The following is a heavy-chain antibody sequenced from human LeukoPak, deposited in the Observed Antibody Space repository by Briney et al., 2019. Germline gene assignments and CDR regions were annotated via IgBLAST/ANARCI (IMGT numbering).Heavy chain of an antibody. CDR1: GFIFSHYG. Sequence: GGSLRLSCAASGFIFSHYGMHWVRQAPGKGLEWVAVIQNDASTENFADSVKGRFTISRDNSKNTVFLQMNSLRVEDTAVYYCARDQGYGMDVWGQGTTVTVSS. CDR2: IQNDASTE. CDR3: ARDQGYGMDV. V-gene: IGHV3-33*05. J-gene: IGHJ6*02.